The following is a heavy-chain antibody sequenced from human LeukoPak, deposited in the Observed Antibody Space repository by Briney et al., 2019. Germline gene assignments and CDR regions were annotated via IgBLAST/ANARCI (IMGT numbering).Heavy chain of an antibody. V-gene: IGHV3-23*01. Sequence: GGSLRLSCAASGFTFSSFAMSWVRQAPGKGLDWVSSISGGSDNTYYADSVKGRFTISRDNSKNTVDLHMSSLTADDTAVYYRANMQLVKGVFEIWGQGTRVTVSS. CDR2: ISGGSDNT. D-gene: IGHD6-13*01. J-gene: IGHJ3*02. CDR3: ANMQLVKGVFEI. CDR1: GFTFSSFA.